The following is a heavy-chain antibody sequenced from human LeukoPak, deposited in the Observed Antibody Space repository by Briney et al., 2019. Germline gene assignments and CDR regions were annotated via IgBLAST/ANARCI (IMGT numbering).Heavy chain of an antibody. Sequence: ASVKVSCKASGYTITSYAMHWVRQAPGQRLEWMGWINAGNGNTKYSQKFQGRVTITRDTSASTAYMELSSLRSEDTAVYYCARVRGVAATFGYWGQGTLVTVSS. CDR3: ARVRGVAATFGY. V-gene: IGHV1-3*01. D-gene: IGHD2-15*01. J-gene: IGHJ4*02. CDR1: GYTITSYA. CDR2: INAGNGNT.